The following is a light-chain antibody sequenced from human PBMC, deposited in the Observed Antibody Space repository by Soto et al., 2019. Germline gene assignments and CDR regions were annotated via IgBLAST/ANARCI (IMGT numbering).Light chain of an antibody. CDR3: MQGTHWPMT. J-gene: IGKJ5*01. CDR2: KVS. Sequence: DVVMTQSPLSLPVTLGQPASISCRSNQSLVHSEGIAYFSWFQQRPGRSPRRLIYKVSNRDSGGPARFSGSGSGTAFELTISRVEAEDVGVYYCMQGTHWPMTFGQGTRLEIK. V-gene: IGKV2-30*02. CDR1: QSLVHSEGIAY.